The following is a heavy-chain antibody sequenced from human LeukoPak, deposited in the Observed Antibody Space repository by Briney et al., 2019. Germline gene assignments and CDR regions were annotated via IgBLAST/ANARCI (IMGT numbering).Heavy chain of an antibody. CDR2: IRYEESDK. V-gene: IGHV3-30*02. J-gene: IGHJ3*02. Sequence: GGSLRLSCAASGFTFTTYSMNWVRQAPGKGLEWGAHIRYEESDKYYADSVKGRFTISRDISKNTVYLQMNSLRVEDTAVYYCARVHPIAAFDIWGQGTMVTVSS. CDR3: ARVHPIAAFDI. CDR1: GFTFTTYS.